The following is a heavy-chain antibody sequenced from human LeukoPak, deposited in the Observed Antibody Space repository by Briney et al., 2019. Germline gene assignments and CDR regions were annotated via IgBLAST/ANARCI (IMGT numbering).Heavy chain of an antibody. Sequence: GASVKVSCKVSGYTLTELSMHWVRQAPGQGLEWMGGIIPLFRTANYAQNFQGRVTNTADESTRTAYMELSSLRSEDTAVYYCARIMEYCSSTSCYYGMDVWGQGTTVTVSS. CDR3: ARIMEYCSSTSCYYGMDV. CDR1: GYTLTELS. CDR2: IIPLFRTA. V-gene: IGHV1-69*13. J-gene: IGHJ6*02. D-gene: IGHD2-2*01.